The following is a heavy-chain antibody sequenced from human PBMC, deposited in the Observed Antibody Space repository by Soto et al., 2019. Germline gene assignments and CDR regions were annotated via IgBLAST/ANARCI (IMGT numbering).Heavy chain of an antibody. CDR2: IHYSGNT. D-gene: IGHD3-10*01. V-gene: IGHV4-59*01. Sequence: SETLSLTFSVSGGSISSFYWNWIRQPPGKGLEWIGYIHYSGNTTYNPSLKSRVLISVDTSKNQFSLNLRSVTAADTAVYYCARSFFGGFGDPPKYWGQGTLVTVSS. CDR1: GGSISSFY. CDR3: ARSFFGGFGDPPKY. J-gene: IGHJ4*02.